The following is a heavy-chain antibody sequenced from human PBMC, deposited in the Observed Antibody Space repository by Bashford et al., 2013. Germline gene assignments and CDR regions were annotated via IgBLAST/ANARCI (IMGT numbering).Heavy chain of an antibody. Sequence: WVRQAPGQGLEWMGWIHPNSGATDCAQRFQGRVTMTRDTSISTVYMELSSLRSDDTAVYFCARLLYDYVWGSYRPEPGGELPDHDAFDIWGQGTMVTVSS. CDR3: ARLLYDYVWGSYRPEPGGELPDHDAFDI. CDR2: IHPNSGAT. D-gene: IGHD3-16*02. J-gene: IGHJ3*02. V-gene: IGHV1-2*02.